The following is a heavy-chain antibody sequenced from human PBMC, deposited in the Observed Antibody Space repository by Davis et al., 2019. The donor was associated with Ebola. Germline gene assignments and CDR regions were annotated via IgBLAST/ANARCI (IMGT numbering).Heavy chain of an antibody. Sequence: GESLKISCAASGFTLSSYSMNWVRQAPGKGLEWVSYISSSSSTIYYADSVKGRFTISRDNAKNSLYLQMNSLRAEDTAVYYCARERYYMDVWGKGTTVTVSS. CDR1: GFTLSSYS. V-gene: IGHV3-48*04. CDR3: ARERYYMDV. CDR2: ISSSSSTI. J-gene: IGHJ6*03.